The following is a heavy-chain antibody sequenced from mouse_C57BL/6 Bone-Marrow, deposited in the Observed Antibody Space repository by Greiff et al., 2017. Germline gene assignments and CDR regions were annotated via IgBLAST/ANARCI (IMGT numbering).Heavy chain of an antibody. D-gene: IGHD1-1*01. CDR3: ARGGSSHYFDY. V-gene: IGHV3-8*01. CDR2: ISYSGST. CDR1: GYSITSVY. Sequence: EVQLVESGPGLAKPSQTLSLTCSVTGYSITSVYWNWIRKFPGNKLEYMGYISYSGSTYYNPSLKSRISITRDTSKNQYYLQLNSVTTEDTATYYCARGGSSHYFDYWGQGTTLTVSS. J-gene: IGHJ2*01.